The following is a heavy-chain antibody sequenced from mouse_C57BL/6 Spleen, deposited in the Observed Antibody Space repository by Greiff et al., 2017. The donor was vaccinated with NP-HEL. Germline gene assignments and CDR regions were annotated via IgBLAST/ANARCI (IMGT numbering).Heavy chain of an antibody. V-gene: IGHV5-6*01. J-gene: IGHJ4*01. CDR3: ATLLYYAMDY. CDR1: GFTFSSYG. Sequence: EVQGVESGGDLVKPGGSLKLSCAASGFTFSSYGMSWVRQTPDKRLEWVATISSGGSYTYYPDSVKGRFTISRANAKNTLYLQMSSLKSEDTAMYYCATLLYYAMDYWGQGTSVTVSS. CDR2: ISSGGSYT.